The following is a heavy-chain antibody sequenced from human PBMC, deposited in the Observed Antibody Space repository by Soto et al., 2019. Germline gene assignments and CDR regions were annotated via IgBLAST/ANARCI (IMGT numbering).Heavy chain of an antibody. D-gene: IGHD6-13*01. Sequence: EVQLVESGGGLVQPGGSLRLSCAASGFTVSSNYMSWVRQAPGKGLEWVSVIYSGGSTYYADSVKGRFTISRDNSKNTLYLQMNSLRGEDTAVYYCSTSTPSDSSSWENYYYYMDVWGKGTTVTVSS. V-gene: IGHV3-66*01. CDR1: GFTVSSNY. J-gene: IGHJ6*03. CDR2: IYSGGST. CDR3: STSTPSDSSSWENYYYYMDV.